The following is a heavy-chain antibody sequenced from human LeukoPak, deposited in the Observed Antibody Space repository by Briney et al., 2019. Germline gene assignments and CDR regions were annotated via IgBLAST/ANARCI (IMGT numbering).Heavy chain of an antibody. D-gene: IGHD4-17*01. CDR3: ARNAGYGIKSVGY. J-gene: IGHJ4*02. Sequence: GGSLRLSCAASGFSFSSYSMNWVRHAPGPGLEWLSFISSGSSTIYYADSVKGRFTISRDNAKNSLYLQMNSLRDEDSAVYYCARNAGYGIKSVGYWGQGTLVTVSS. CDR1: GFSFSSYS. V-gene: IGHV3-48*02. CDR2: ISSGSSTI.